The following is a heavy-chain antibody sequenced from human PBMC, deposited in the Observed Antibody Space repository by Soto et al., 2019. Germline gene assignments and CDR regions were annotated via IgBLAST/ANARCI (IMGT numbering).Heavy chain of an antibody. V-gene: IGHV4-59*08. J-gene: IGHJ4*02. CDR1: GGSISSYY. CDR2: IYYSGST. D-gene: IGHD3-10*01. Sequence: PSETLSLTCTVSGGSISSYYWSWIRQPPGKGLEWIGYIYYSGSTNYNPSLKSRVTISVDTSKNQFSLKLSSVTAADTAVYYCARQEMTYYYGSGSTYYFDYWGQGTLVTVSS. CDR3: ARQEMTYYYGSGSTYYFDY.